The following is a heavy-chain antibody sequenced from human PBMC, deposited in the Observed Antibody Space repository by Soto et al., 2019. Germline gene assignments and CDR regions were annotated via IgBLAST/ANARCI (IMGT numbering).Heavy chain of an antibody. CDR1: GYGFTTYG. V-gene: IGHV1-18*01. Sequence: QIHLVQSGAEMKKPGASVKVSCKGSGYGFTTYGITWVRQAPGQGLEWMAWISVHNGNTNYAQKLQGRVTVTRDTSTSTAYMELRSLRSDDTAVYYCARGRYGDYWGQGALVTVSS. D-gene: IGHD1-1*01. J-gene: IGHJ4*02. CDR3: ARGRYGDY. CDR2: ISVHNGNT.